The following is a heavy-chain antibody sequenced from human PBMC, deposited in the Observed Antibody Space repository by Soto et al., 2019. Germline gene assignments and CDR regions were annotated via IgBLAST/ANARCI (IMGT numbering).Heavy chain of an antibody. CDR1: GGSISSYY. V-gene: IGHV4-59*08. CDR2: IYYSGST. CDR3: ARHDYYDDGMDV. Sequence: QVQLQESGPGLVKPSETLSLTCTVSGGSISSYYWSWIRQPPGKGLEWIGYIYYSGSTNYKPSLRRRVNVAVAMSKNQFSLKLCSVTAADTAVYYGARHDYYDDGMDVWGQGTTVTVSS. J-gene: IGHJ6*02.